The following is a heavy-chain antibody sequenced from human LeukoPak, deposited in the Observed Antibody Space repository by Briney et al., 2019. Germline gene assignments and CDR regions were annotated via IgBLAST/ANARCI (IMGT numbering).Heavy chain of an antibody. D-gene: IGHD2-2*01. CDR2: IFYSGST. Sequence: PSETLSLTCTVSSGSISTSNYYWGWVRQPPGKALEWIGNIFYSGSTYYSPSLKSRVTISLDTSRNQFSLKLNSVTAADTAVYYCARDVVAARGSFDYWGQGTLVTVSS. J-gene: IGHJ4*02. V-gene: IGHV4-39*07. CDR1: SGSISTSNYY. CDR3: ARDVVAARGSFDY.